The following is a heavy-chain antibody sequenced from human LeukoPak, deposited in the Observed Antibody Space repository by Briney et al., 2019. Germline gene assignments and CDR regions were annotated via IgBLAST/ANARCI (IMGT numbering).Heavy chain of an antibody. CDR2: ISYDGSEK. V-gene: IGHV3-30-3*01. J-gene: IGHJ3*01. Sequence: GGSLRLSCVASEFIFNSNVMHWVRQAPGKGLEWVSVISYDGSEKFYADSVQGRFTISRDNSKNTLYLQMNSLRSEDTAVYYCARASTWVPGEDNSGYYYPYALDLWGQGTVVTVS. D-gene: IGHD3-22*01. CDR3: ARASTWVPGEDNSGYYYPYALDL. CDR1: EFIFNSNV.